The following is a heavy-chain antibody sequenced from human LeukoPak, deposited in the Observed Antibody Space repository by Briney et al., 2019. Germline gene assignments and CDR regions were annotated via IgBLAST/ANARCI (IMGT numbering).Heavy chain of an antibody. V-gene: IGHV1-8*01. J-gene: IGHJ6*02. CDR2: MNPNSGNT. CDR1: GYTFTSYD. CDR3: ARGRLRFPSKMDV. Sequence: AASVKVSCRAAGYTFTSYDINGVRQATGEGGEWMGWMNPNSGNTGYAQKFQGRVTMTRNTSISTAYMELSSLRSEDTAVYYCARGRLRFPSKMDVWGQGTTVTVSS. D-gene: IGHD3-3*01.